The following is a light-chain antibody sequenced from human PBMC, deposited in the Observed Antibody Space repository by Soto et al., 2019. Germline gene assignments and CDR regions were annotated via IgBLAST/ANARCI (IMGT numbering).Light chain of an antibody. CDR2: EVT. J-gene: IGLJ3*02. Sequence: QSALTQPPSASGSPGQSVTISCTGTSSDVGAYNYVSWYQQHAGKAPKLVIYEVTKRPSGVPDRFSGSKSANTASLTVSGLQAEDEADYYCSSFASINTRVFGGGTKLTVL. CDR1: SSDVGAYNY. CDR3: SSFASINTRV. V-gene: IGLV2-8*01.